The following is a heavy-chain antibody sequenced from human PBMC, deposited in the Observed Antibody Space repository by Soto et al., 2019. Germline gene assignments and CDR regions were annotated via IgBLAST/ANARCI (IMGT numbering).Heavy chain of an antibody. CDR3: VRDGTKTLRDWFDP. D-gene: IGHD1-1*01. V-gene: IGHV4-4*07. Sequence: SETLSLTCTVSGASISGFYWSWIRKSAGKGLEWIGRIYATGTTDYNPSLNSRVMMSVYTSKKQFSLKLRSVTAADTAVYYCVRDGTKTLRDWFDPWGQGISVTVSS. J-gene: IGHJ5*02. CDR1: GASISGFY. CDR2: IYATGTT.